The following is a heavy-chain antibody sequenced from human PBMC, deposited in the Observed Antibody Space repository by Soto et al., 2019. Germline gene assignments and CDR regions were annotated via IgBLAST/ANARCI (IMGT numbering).Heavy chain of an antibody. CDR1: GDTFTNYA. CDR3: LSSWRTVDMAACYWAREATAACTFGEDASEV. CDR2: IVPIFCLT. Sequence: QVHLVQSGAEVKKPGSSVKIACKLSGDTFTNYAINWVRLAPGQGLEWMGAIVPIFCLTNYAQKVQGRVIXXXSKSQXFVGRVTFPXEXTXSXTYMELSSWRTVDMAACYWAREATAACTFGEDASEVGGQGTMFTVSS. J-gene: IGHJ3*01. D-gene: IGHD6-13*01. V-gene: IGHV1-69*05.